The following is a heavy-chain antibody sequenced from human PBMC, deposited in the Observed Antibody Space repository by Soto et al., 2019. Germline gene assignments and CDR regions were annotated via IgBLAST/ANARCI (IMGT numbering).Heavy chain of an antibody. CDR1: GFTFSSYG. V-gene: IGHV3-33*01. CDR3: ARDPSLTRLYATGYFQH. D-gene: IGHD2-8*01. CDR2: IWYDGSNK. J-gene: IGHJ1*01. Sequence: GGSLTLSCGASGFTFSSYGMHWLRQAPGKGLEWVAVIWYDGSNKYYADSVKGRVTISRDNSKNTLYLQMNSLRAEDTAVYYCARDPSLTRLYATGYFQHSGQATLVTSPQ.